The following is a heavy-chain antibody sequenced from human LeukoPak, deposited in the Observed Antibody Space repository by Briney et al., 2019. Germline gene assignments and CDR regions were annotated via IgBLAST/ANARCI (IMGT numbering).Heavy chain of an antibody. CDR2: MNPNSGNT. Sequence: ASVKVSCKASGYTFTSYDINWVRQATGQGLEWMGWMNPNSGNTGYAQKFQGRVTMTRNTSISTAYMELSSLRSEDTAVYYCARTALGGGLRGFARRKYYFDYWGQGTLVTVSS. V-gene: IGHV1-8*01. CDR3: ARTALGGGLRGFARRKYYFDY. D-gene: IGHD4-17*01. CDR1: GYTFTSYD. J-gene: IGHJ4*02.